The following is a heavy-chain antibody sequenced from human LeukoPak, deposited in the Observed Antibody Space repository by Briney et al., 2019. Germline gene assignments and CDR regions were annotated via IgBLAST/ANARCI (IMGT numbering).Heavy chain of an antibody. CDR3: AKEALTIFGRYYGMDV. J-gene: IGHJ6*02. D-gene: IGHD3-3*01. V-gene: IGHV3-30*18. Sequence: GRSLRLSCAASGLTFSNYGMHWVRQAPGKGLEWVAVISDDGNKKYYTDSVKGRFTISRDNSKNTLYLQMNSLRAEDTAVYYCAKEALTIFGRYYGMDVWGQGTTVTVSS. CDR1: GLTFSNYG. CDR2: ISDDGNKK.